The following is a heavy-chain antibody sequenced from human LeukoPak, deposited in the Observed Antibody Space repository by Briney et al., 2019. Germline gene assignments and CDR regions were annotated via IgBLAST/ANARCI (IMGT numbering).Heavy chain of an antibody. V-gene: IGHV4-59*08. J-gene: IGHJ4*02. D-gene: IGHD2-21*02. CDR2: IFDSGSP. Sequence: PSETLSLTCTVSGGSIGSNHWSWVRQPPGKGLEWIGYIFDSGSPNYKPALKSRVTISLDTSKNQVSLRLGSATAADTAIYYCARHDDNDWYFFDIWDQGTLVTVSS. CDR1: GGSIGSNH. CDR3: ARHDDNDWYFFDI.